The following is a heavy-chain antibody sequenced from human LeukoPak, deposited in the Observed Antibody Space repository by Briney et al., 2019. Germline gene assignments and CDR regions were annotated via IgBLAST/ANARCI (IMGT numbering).Heavy chain of an antibody. Sequence: SETLSLTCAVYGGSFSGYYWSWIRQPPGKGLEWIGSIYYSGSTYNNPSLKSRVTISVDTSKNQFSLKLNSVTAADTAVYYCARRWGSGPYNWFDPWGQGTLVTVSS. J-gene: IGHJ5*02. CDR3: ARRWGSGPYNWFDP. CDR2: IYYSGST. V-gene: IGHV4-34*01. CDR1: GGSFSGYY. D-gene: IGHD1-26*01.